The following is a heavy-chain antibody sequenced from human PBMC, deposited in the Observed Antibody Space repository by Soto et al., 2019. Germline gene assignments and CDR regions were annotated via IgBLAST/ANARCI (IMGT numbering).Heavy chain of an antibody. D-gene: IGHD6-13*01. J-gene: IGHJ6*02. CDR1: GFTFSSYA. V-gene: IGHV3-23*01. CDR2: ISGTGGST. CDR3: AKVSTIAADPYDYYYGMGV. Sequence: TGGSLRLSCAASGFTFSSYAMSWVRQAQGKGLEWVSVISGTGGSTYYADSVKGRFTISRDNSKNTLYLQMNSLRAEDTALYYCAKVSTIAADPYDYYYGMGVWGQGTTVTVSS.